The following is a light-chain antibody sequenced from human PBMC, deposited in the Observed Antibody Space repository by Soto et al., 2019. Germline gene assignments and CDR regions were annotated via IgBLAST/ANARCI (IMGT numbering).Light chain of an antibody. CDR3: NSYTSINTVL. V-gene: IGLV2-14*01. CDR1: SSDVGNYNY. J-gene: IGLJ2*01. CDR2: DVS. Sequence: QSALTQPASVPGSPGQSITISCTGTSSDVGNYNYVSWYQQHPGKAPKLMIYDVSYRPSGVSNRFSGSKSGNTASLTISGLQAEDEADYYCNSYTSINTVLFGGGTKVTVL.